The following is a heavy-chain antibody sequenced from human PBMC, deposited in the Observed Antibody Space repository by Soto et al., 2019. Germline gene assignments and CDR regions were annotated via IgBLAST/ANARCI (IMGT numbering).Heavy chain of an antibody. Sequence: GGSLRLSCAASGFTFSSYAMHWVRQAPGKGLEWVAVISYDGSNKYYADSVKGRFTISRDNSKNTLYLQMNSLRAEDTAVYYCARDVYYYDTSGYYHPTYWGQGTLVIVSS. CDR1: GFTFSSYA. CDR3: ARDVYYYDTSGYYHPTY. D-gene: IGHD3-22*01. CDR2: ISYDGSNK. J-gene: IGHJ4*02. V-gene: IGHV3-30-3*01.